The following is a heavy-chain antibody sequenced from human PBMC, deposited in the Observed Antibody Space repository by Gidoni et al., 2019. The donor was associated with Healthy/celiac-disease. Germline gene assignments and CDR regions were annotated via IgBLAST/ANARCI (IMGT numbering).Heavy chain of an antibody. J-gene: IGHJ4*02. D-gene: IGHD6-6*01. CDR3: AKDKYSSSSGVVDY. V-gene: IGHV3-30*18. CDR2: ISYDGSNK. Sequence: QVQLVESGGGVVQPGRSLRLSCAASGFTFSSYGMHWVRQAPGKGPEWVAVISYDGSNKYYADSVKGRFTISRDNSKNTLYLQMNSLRAEDTAVYYCAKDKYSSSSGVVDYWGQGTLVTVSS. CDR1: GFTFSSYG.